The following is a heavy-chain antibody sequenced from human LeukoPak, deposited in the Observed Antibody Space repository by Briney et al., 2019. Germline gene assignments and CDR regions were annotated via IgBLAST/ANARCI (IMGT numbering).Heavy chain of an antibody. D-gene: IGHD4-23*01. CDR1: GGSISSNNW. V-gene: IGHV4-4*02. Sequence: SGTLSLTCAVSGGSISSNNWWSWVRQTPGKGLEWIGEIYNSGSTNYNPSLKSRVTISVDKSKNQFSLRLSSVTAADTAVYYCARSGNSWYFDLWGRGTLVTVSS. CDR3: ARSGNSWYFDL. J-gene: IGHJ2*01. CDR2: IYNSGST.